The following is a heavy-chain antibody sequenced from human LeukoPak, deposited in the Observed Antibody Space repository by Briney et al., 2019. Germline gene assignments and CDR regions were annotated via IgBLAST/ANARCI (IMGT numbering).Heavy chain of an antibody. CDR2: TYYRSKWYN. Sequence: SQTLSLTCAISGDSVSSNSAAWNWIRQSPSRGLEWLGRTYYRSKWYNDYAVSVKSRITINPDTSKNQFSLQLNSVTPEDTAVYYCARDLTMVRGGPWRNDAFDIWGQGTMVTVSS. CDR3: ARDLTMVRGGPWRNDAFDI. CDR1: GDSVSSNSAA. D-gene: IGHD3-10*01. V-gene: IGHV6-1*01. J-gene: IGHJ3*02.